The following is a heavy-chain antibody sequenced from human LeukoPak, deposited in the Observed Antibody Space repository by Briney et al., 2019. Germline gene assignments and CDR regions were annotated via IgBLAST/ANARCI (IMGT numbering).Heavy chain of an antibody. CDR2: INHSGST. CDR3: ARELDYSNYGYFDY. Sequence: KPSETLSLTCAVYGGSSSGYHWSWIRQPPGKGLEWIGEINHSGSTNYNPSLKSRVTISVDTSKNQFSLKLSSVTAADTAVYYCARELDYSNYGYFDYWGQGTLVTVSS. D-gene: IGHD4-11*01. J-gene: IGHJ4*02. V-gene: IGHV4-34*01. CDR1: GGSSSGYH.